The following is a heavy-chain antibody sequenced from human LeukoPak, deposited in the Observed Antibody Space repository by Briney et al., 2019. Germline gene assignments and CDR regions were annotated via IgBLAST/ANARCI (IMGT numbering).Heavy chain of an antibody. CDR1: GYTFTGYY. CDR3: ARALIHPPNDAFDI. Sequence: ASVKVSCKASGYTFTGYYMHWVRQAPGQGLEWMGWINPNSGGTNYAQKFQGRVTMTRDTSISTAYMELSRLRSDDTAVYYCARALIHPPNDAFDIWGQGTMVSVSS. V-gene: IGHV1-2*02. CDR2: INPNSGGT. J-gene: IGHJ3*02.